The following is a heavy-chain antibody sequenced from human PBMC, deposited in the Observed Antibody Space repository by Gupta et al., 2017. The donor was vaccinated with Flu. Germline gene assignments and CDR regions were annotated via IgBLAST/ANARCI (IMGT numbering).Heavy chain of an antibody. Sequence: GWVRQMPGKGLEWMGIIYPGDSDTRYSPSFQGQVTISADKSISTAYLQWSSLKASDTAMYYCAVWQLADYYYYGMDVWGQGTTVTVSS. J-gene: IGHJ6*02. CDR3: AVWQLADYYYYGMDV. CDR2: IYPGDSDT. V-gene: IGHV5-51*01. D-gene: IGHD6-13*01.